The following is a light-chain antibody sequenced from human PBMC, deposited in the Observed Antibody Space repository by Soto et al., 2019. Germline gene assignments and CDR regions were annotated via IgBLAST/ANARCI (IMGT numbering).Light chain of an antibody. CDR1: SSDVGAFNY. CDR2: DVS. CDR3: ASYTTSSTYV. V-gene: IGLV2-14*03. J-gene: IGLJ1*01. Sequence: QSVLTQPASVSGSPGQSIAISCNGTSSDVGAFNYVSWYQQHPGKAPKFMIFDVSSRPSGVSDRFSGSKSGNTASLTISGLQTEDEADYYCASYTTSSTYVFGTGTKLTVL.